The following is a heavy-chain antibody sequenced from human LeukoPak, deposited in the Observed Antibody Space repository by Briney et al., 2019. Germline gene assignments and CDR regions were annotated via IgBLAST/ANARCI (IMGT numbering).Heavy chain of an antibody. D-gene: IGHD3-10*01. CDR3: ARSVLLWFGELFDPFDI. J-gene: IGHJ3*02. V-gene: IGHV3-21*01. Sequence: GGSLRLSCAASGFTFSSYSMNWVRQAPGKGLEWVSSISSSSSYIYYADSVKGRFTISRDNAKNSLYLQMNSLRAEDTAVYYCARSVLLWFGELFDPFDIWGQGTMVTVSS. CDR1: GFTFSSYS. CDR2: ISSSSSYI.